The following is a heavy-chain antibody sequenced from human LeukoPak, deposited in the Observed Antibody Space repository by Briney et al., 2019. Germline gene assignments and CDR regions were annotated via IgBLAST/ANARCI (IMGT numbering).Heavy chain of an antibody. CDR1: GGSITNYY. V-gene: IGHV4-59*01. CDR2: IYYSGST. J-gene: IGHJ5*02. Sequence: PSETLSLTCTVPGGSITNYYWSWLRQPPGKGLEWIGNIYYSGSTNYNPSLQSRVTISVDTSRNQFSLKLNSVTAADTAFYYCARILIGRDNWFDPWGQGTLVTVSS. D-gene: IGHD3-22*01. CDR3: ARILIGRDNWFDP.